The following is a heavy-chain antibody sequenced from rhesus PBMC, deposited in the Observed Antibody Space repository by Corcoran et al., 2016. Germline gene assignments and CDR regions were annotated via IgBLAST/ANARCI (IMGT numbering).Heavy chain of an antibody. D-gene: IGHD6-13*01. CDR3: ARSIATGRFDY. Sequence: QVQLQESGPGLVKPSETLSLTCAVSGGSISGGYYWAWIRQHPGKGLEWIGNIYGKSASTNYTPSRKSEVTISKDTSKNQFSLKVSAVTAADTAVYYCARSIATGRFDYWGQGVLVTVSS. CDR2: IYGKSAST. CDR1: GGSISGGYY. V-gene: IGHV4S7*01. J-gene: IGHJ4*01.